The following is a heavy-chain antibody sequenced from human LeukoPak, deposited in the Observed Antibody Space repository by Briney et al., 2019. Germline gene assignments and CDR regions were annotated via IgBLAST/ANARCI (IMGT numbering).Heavy chain of an antibody. CDR1: GFTFTSYA. CDR2: ISGSGGST. Sequence: GGSLKVSRAASGFTFTSYAMSWVRQAPGKGLEWVSGISGSGGSTYYADSVKGRFTISRDNSKNTLYLQMNSLRAEDTALYYCAKGYYYDSSGYLPSTPVDYWGQGTLVTVSS. D-gene: IGHD3-22*01. J-gene: IGHJ4*02. V-gene: IGHV3-23*01. CDR3: AKGYYYDSSGYLPSTPVDY.